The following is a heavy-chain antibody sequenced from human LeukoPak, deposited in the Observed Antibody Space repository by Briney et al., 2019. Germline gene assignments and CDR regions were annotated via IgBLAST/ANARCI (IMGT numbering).Heavy chain of an antibody. CDR2: ISSSSYI. CDR1: GFTFSSYS. V-gene: IGHV3-21*01. J-gene: IGHJ4*02. Sequence: GGSLRLSCAASGFTFSSYSMNWVRQAPGKGLEWVSSISSSSYIYYADSVKGRFTISRDNAKNSLYLQMNSLRAEDTAVYYCARAGIETSIAPDYWGQGTLVTVSS. CDR3: ARAGIETSIAPDY. D-gene: IGHD6-6*01.